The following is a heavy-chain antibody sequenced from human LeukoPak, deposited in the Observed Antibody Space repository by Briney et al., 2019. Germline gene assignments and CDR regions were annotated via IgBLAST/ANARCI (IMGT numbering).Heavy chain of an antibody. CDR1: GGSVSSGSYY. V-gene: IGHV4-61*01. J-gene: IGHJ5*02. CDR2: IYYSGST. CDR3: ARGPAFDP. Sequence: SETLSLTCTVSGGSVSSGSYYWSWIRQPPGKGLEWIGYIYYSGSTNYNPSLKSRVTIPVDTSKNQFSLKLSSVTAADTAVYYCARGPAFDPWGQGTLVTVSS.